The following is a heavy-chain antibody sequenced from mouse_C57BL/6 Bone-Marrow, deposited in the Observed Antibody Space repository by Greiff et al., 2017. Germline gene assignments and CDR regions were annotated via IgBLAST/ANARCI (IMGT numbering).Heavy chain of an antibody. CDR2: ISSGGSYT. Sequence: EVNVVESGGDLVKPGGSLKLSCAASGFTFSSYGMSWVRQTPDKRLEWVATISSGGSYTYYPDSVKGRFTISRDNAKNTLYLQMSSLKSEDTAMYYCARLGTVVAKLDYGGKGTTLTGSS. CDR1: GFTFSSYG. V-gene: IGHV5-6*01. J-gene: IGHJ2*01. CDR3: ARLGTVVAKLDY. D-gene: IGHD1-1*01.